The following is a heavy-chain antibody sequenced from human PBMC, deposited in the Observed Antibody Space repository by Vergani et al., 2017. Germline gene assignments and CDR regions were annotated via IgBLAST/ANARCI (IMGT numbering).Heavy chain of an antibody. Sequence: EVQLVESGGGLVKPGGSLRLSCAASGFTFSSYSMNWVRQAPGKGLEWVSSISSSRSYIYYADSVKGRFTISRENAKNSLYLQMNSLRAEDTAVYYCARDSSGWVYYYGMDVWGQGTTVTVSS. CDR2: ISSSRSYI. D-gene: IGHD6-19*01. J-gene: IGHJ6*02. CDR3: ARDSSGWVYYYGMDV. CDR1: GFTFSSYS. V-gene: IGHV3-21*01.